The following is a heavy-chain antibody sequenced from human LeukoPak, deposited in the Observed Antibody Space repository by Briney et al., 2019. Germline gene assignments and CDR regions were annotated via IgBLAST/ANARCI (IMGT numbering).Heavy chain of an antibody. V-gene: IGHV1-18*01. Sequence: ASVKVSCKASGFTFTSYGISWVRQAPGQGLEWMGWISAYNGNTNSAQNLQGRVTMTTDTSTSPAYMELRSLRYDDTAVFYCGRAATSHYYGSAIDYWGQGTLVTVSS. D-gene: IGHD3-10*01. CDR2: ISAYNGNT. CDR1: GFTFTSYG. J-gene: IGHJ4*02. CDR3: GRAATSHYYGSAIDY.